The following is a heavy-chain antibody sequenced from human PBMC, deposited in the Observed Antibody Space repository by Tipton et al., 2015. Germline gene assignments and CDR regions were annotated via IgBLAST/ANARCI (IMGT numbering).Heavy chain of an antibody. CDR2: MNEDGSEK. CDR3: ARGVWSTALVDY. D-gene: IGHD5-18*01. J-gene: IGHJ4*02. Sequence: SLRLSCAASGFPFDTYWMTWVRQAPGRGLEWVANMNEDGSEKYHADSVKGRFTISRDNAKNSLYLYMNSLRAEDTAVYYCARGVWSTALVDYWGQGTLVTVSS. V-gene: IGHV3-7*01. CDR1: GFPFDTYW.